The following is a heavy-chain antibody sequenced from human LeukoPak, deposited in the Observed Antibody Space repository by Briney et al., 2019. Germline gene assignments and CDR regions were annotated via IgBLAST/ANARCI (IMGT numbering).Heavy chain of an antibody. V-gene: IGHV3-48*04. CDR2: ISSGSSTI. CDR3: ARGGRFLEWLPLDAFDI. J-gene: IGHJ3*02. CDR1: GFTLSTYS. D-gene: IGHD3-3*01. Sequence: GGSLRLSCAASGFTLSTYSMNWVRQAPGKGPEWLSYISSGSSTIYYADSVKGRFTISRDNAKNTLYLQMNSLRAEDTAVYYCARGGRFLEWLPLDAFDIWGQGTMVTVSS.